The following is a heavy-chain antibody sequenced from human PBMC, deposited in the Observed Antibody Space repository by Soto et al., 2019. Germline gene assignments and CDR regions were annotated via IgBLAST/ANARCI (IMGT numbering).Heavy chain of an antibody. V-gene: IGHV4-59*08. J-gene: IGHJ3*02. D-gene: IGHD1-26*01. CDR3: ARRWGGVFDS. Sequence: PSETLSLTCTVSGGSISSYYWSWIRQPPGKGLEWIGYIYYSGSTNYDPSLKSRVTISVDTSKNQFSLKLSSVTAADTAVYYCARRWGGVFDSWAQGTMVTVSS. CDR1: GGSISSYY. CDR2: IYYSGST.